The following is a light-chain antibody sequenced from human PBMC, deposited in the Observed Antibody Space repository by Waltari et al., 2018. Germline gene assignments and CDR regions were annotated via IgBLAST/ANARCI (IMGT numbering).Light chain of an antibody. V-gene: IGLV3-1*01. CDR1: KLGDNY. J-gene: IGLJ2*01. CDR2: QHS. Sequence: SYELTQTTSVSVAPGQTANITCSGDKLGDNYTCWYKQMPSQSPVLVIHQHSKRPSGMPDGFSGTKPGTPAPLTISGSRAVDEADYYCQAWDNTFAGVLGGGTKLTVL. CDR3: QAWDNTFAGV.